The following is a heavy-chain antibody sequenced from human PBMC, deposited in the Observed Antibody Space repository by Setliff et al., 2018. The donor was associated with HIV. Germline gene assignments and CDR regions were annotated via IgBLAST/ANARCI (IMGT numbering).Heavy chain of an antibody. CDR3: AKGQDGLRYNWFDP. CDR1: GGSISSSSYY. CDR2: IYYSGST. J-gene: IGHJ5*02. V-gene: IGHV4-39*01. Sequence: SETLSLTCTVSGGSISSSSYYWGWIRQPPGKGLEWIGSIYYSGSTNYADSVKGRFTISRDSSKNMLYLQMNSLRAEDTAVYYCAKGQDGLRYNWFDPWGHGTLVTVS.